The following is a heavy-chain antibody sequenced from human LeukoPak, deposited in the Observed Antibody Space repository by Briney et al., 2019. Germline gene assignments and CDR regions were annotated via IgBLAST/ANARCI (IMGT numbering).Heavy chain of an antibody. V-gene: IGHV4-61*02. D-gene: IGHD3-16*01. CDR2: IYSSGST. Sequence: SETLSLTCTVSGGSMNNGNYYWSWIRQPAWKGLEWIGRIYSSGSTTYNPSLKSRVTLSLDTSKNQFSLKVSSVIAADTAVYYCARGLGPYYYYYMDVWGKGTTVTVSS. CDR3: ARGLGPYYYYYMDV. J-gene: IGHJ6*03. CDR1: GGSMNNGNYY.